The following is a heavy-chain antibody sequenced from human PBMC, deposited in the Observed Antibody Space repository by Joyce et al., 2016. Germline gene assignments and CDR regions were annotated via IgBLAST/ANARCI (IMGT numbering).Heavy chain of an antibody. V-gene: IGHV1-2*02. J-gene: IGHJ4*02. D-gene: IGHD3-3*01. CDR1: GYTFTGYY. CDR2: INPNSGGG. CDR3: ARGGLWSGYDDIDY. Sequence: QVQLVQSGAEVKKPGASVKVSCKTSGYTFTGYYMHWVRQAPGQGLEVMGWINPNSGGGNDAQKFQGRVTMTRDTSISTAYLELSRLGSDDTAVYYCARGGLWSGYDDIDYWGQGTLVTVSS.